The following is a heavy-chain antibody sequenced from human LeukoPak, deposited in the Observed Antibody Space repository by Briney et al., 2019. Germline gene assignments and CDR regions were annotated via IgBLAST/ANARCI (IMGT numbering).Heavy chain of an antibody. CDR3: ARDRSRFDILTGYSS. V-gene: IGHV3-11*01. CDR1: GFTFSDYY. Sequence: GILRLSRTASGFTFSDYYMSCIRQAPRKGLESISYITISGNTLYYADSAKGRFTISKDNASNSLFLQINSLRAEATAVYYCARDRSRFDILTGYSSWGQGILVAVSS. CDR2: ITISGNTL. J-gene: IGHJ5*02. D-gene: IGHD3-9*01.